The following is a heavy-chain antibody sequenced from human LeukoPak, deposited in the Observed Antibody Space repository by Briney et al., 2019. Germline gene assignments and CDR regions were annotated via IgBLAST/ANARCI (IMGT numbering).Heavy chain of an antibody. CDR2: IKEDGSDK. CDR3: ARDKGYNCFDS. V-gene: IGHV3-7*04. CDR1: GFTFSSYW. J-gene: IGHJ5*01. Sequence: GGSLRLSCAASGFTFSSYWMAWVRQAPGKGLEWVANIKEDGSDKYYVDSVKGRFTISRDNARNSLYLQMNSLRAEDTAVYYCARDKGYNCFDSGGQGTLVTVSS.